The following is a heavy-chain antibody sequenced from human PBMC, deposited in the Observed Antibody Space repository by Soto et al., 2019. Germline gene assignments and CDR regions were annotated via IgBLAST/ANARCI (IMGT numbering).Heavy chain of an antibody. CDR1: GFTFRNYG. CDR2: ISKSAGNT. J-gene: IGHJ4*02. V-gene: IGHV3-23*01. D-gene: IGHD3-22*01. Sequence: GSLRLSCAPSGFTFRNYGMRWVRQAPGKGLEWVSGISKSAGNTYYADSVKGRFTVSRDNSQNTLYLQMNSLRVEDTAIYFCARGILVGSSYYFDYWGQGTLVTVSS. CDR3: ARGILVGSSYYFDY.